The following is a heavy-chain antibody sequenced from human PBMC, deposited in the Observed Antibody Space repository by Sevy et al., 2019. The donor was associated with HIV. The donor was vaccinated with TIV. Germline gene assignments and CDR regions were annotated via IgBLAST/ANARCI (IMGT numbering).Heavy chain of an antibody. V-gene: IGHV4-38-2*01. CDR1: GYSISRGYH. Sequence: SETLSLTCAVSGYSISRGYHWGWIRQPPGKGLEWIGSIDKSGNAYYNPSLRGRVTISVDTSKNQFSLNLRSVTAADTALYFCARHGIFGVTYSFDYWGQGALVTVSS. CDR2: IDKSGNA. CDR3: ARHGIFGVTYSFDY. J-gene: IGHJ4*02. D-gene: IGHD3-3*01.